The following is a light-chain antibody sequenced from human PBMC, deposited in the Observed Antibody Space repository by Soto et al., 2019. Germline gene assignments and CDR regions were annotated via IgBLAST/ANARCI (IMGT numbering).Light chain of an antibody. J-gene: IGKJ1*01. CDR2: DAS. V-gene: IGKV3-20*01. CDR1: RSLSSTS. Sequence: EIVLTQSPGTLSLSPGERAALSCRASRSLSSTSLAWYQQRPGQAPRLLIYDASSRATGIPDRFSGSGSGTDFTLTISRLEPDDFAVYYCQQYGSSPRPFGQGTKVAI. CDR3: QQYGSSPRP.